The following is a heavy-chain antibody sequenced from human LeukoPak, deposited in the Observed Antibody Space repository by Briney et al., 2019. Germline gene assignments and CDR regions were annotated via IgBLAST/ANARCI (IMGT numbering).Heavy chain of an antibody. J-gene: IGHJ4*02. Sequence: ASVKVSCKVSGYTLTELSMHWVRQAPGKGLEWMGGFDPEDGETIYAQKFQGRVTMTEDTSTDTAYMELSSLRSEDTAVYYCATDNTITIFGVAPGYFDYRGQGTLVTVSS. CDR2: FDPEDGET. D-gene: IGHD3-3*01. CDR3: ATDNTITIFGVAPGYFDY. V-gene: IGHV1-24*01. CDR1: GYTLTELS.